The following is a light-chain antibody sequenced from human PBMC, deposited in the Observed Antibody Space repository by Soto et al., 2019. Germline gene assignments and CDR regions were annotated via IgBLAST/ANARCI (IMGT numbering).Light chain of an antibody. CDR2: GAS. V-gene: IGKV3-15*01. J-gene: IGKJ1*01. CDR1: QSVSSN. CDR3: QQQNDWPPWT. Sequence: EIVMTQSPATLSVSPGERATLSCRASQSVSSNLAWYQQKPGQAPKLLMYGASTRATGIPDRFSGSGSGTEFTLTISSLQSEDFAVYYCQQQNDWPPWTFSQGTKVEIK.